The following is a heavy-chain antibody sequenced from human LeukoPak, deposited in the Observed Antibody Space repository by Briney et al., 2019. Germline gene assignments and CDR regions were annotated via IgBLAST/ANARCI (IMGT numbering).Heavy chain of an antibody. Sequence: ASVKVSCKASGGTFSSYAISWVRQAPGQGLEWMGGIIPIFGTANYAQKFQGRVTITADESTSTAYMELSSLRSDDTAVYYCARSWGSGWGGDYWGQGTLVTVSS. V-gene: IGHV1-69*13. CDR3: ARSWGSGWGGDY. CDR2: IIPIFGTA. J-gene: IGHJ4*02. D-gene: IGHD6-19*01. CDR1: GGTFSSYA.